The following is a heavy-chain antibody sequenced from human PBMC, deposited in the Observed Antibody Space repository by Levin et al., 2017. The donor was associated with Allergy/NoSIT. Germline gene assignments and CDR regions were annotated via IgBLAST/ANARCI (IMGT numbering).Heavy chain of an antibody. CDR2: ISYDGSNK. D-gene: IGHD4-17*01. V-gene: IGHV3-30*18. CDR3: AKDYGDYTVDYYYYGMDV. CDR1: GFTFSSYG. J-gene: IGHJ6*02. Sequence: GESLKISCAASGFTFSSYGMHWVRQAPGKGLEWVAVISYDGSNKYYADSVKGRFTISRDNSKNTLYLQMNSLRAEDTAVYYCAKDYGDYTVDYYYYGMDVWGQGTTVTVSS.